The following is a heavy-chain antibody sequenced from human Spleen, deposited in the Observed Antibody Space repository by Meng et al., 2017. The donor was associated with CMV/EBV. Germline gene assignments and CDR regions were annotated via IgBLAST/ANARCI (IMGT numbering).Heavy chain of an antibody. Sequence: GESLKISCAASGFTFSSYWMSWVRQAPGKGLEWVVNIKQDGSEKYYVDSVKGRFTISRDNSKNTLYLQMSSLTAEDTAVYYCAKGGAMTPDFWGQGVLVTVSS. CDR3: AKGGAMTPDF. V-gene: IGHV3-7*03. CDR2: IKQDGSEK. CDR1: GFTFSSYW. D-gene: IGHD1-26*01. J-gene: IGHJ4*02.